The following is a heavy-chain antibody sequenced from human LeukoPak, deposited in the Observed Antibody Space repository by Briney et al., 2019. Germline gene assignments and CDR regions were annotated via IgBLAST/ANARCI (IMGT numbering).Heavy chain of an antibody. CDR1: GGSISSSSYY. CDR3: ARITYSSSTDY. V-gene: IGHV4-39*07. CDR2: IYYSGST. Sequence: SETLSLTCTVSGGSISSSSYYWGWIRQPPGKGLEWIGSIYYSGSTYYNPSLKSRVTMSVDTSKNQFSLKLSSVTAADTAVYYCARITYSSSTDYWGQGTLVTVSS. J-gene: IGHJ4*02. D-gene: IGHD6-6*01.